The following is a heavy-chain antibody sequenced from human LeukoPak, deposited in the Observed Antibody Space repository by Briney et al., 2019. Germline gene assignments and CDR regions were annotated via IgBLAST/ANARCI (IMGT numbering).Heavy chain of an antibody. CDR2: IWFDGSRE. J-gene: IGHJ4*02. Sequence: PGGSLRLSCVGFGFTFGGNGIHWVRQAPGKGLEWLAVIWFDGSREYYADSVKGRFTISRENYKNTAYLQMTSLRAEDTARYYCAKHPRLVRYFDSWGQGTLVTVSS. CDR1: GFTFGGNG. V-gene: IGHV3-33*06. D-gene: IGHD6-6*01. CDR3: AKHPRLVRYFDS.